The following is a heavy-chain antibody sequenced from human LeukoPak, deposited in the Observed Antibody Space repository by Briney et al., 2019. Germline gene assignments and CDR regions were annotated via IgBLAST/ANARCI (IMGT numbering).Heavy chain of an antibody. J-gene: IGHJ5*02. CDR1: GGSISRGSYY. V-gene: IGHV4-61*02. D-gene: IGHD6-6*01. CDR3: ARESVVFAGAALRQNWFDP. CDR2: IYTSGST. Sequence: PSETLSLTCTVSGGSISRGSYYWSWIRQPAGKGLEWIGRIYTSGSTNYSPSLKSRVTISVDTSKNQFSLKLTSVTAADTAVYYCARESVVFAGAALRQNWFDPWGQGALVTVSS.